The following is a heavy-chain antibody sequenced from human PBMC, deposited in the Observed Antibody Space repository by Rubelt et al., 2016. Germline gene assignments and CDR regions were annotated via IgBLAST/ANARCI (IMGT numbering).Heavy chain of an antibody. CDR2: IRSSGSTI. D-gene: IGHD5-12*01. CDR3: ARSDIVATITDY. CDR1: GFTFSSYE. V-gene: IGHV3-48*03. J-gene: IGHJ4*02. Sequence: EVQLVESGGGLVQPGGSLRLSCAASGFTFSSYEMNWVRQAPGKGLEWVSYIRSSGSTIYYADSVKGRFTISRDNAKNSLYLQMNGLRAEDTAVYYCARSDIVATITDYWGQGTLVTVSS.